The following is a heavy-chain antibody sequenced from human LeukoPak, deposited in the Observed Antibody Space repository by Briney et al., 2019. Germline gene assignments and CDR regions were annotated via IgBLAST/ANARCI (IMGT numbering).Heavy chain of an antibody. J-gene: IGHJ6*02. D-gene: IGHD1-1*01. CDR2: ISSSGSTI. Sequence: PGGSLTLSCAASGFTFSDYYMSWIRQPPGKGLEWVSYISSSGSTIYYADSVKGRSTISRENAKNSMYMQMNSMRAEDTAVYYCARDSGTWAYYGMDVWGQGTTVTVSS. CDR3: ARDSGTWAYYGMDV. V-gene: IGHV3-11*01. CDR1: GFTFSDYY.